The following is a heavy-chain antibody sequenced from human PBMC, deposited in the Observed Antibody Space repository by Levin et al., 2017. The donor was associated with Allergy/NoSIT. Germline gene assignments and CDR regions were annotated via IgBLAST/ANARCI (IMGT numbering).Heavy chain of an antibody. D-gene: IGHD2-15*01. CDR2: INWDSSDI. J-gene: IGHJ4*02. Sequence: GGSLRLSCAASGFTFDHYAMHWVRQVPGKGLEWVSGINWDSSDIGYADSVRGRFTTSRDNAESYLYLQMNSLRAEDTAFYYCAKDGGSTKWYVDSWGQGTLVTVSS. CDR3: AKDGGSTKWYVDS. CDR1: GFTFDHYA. V-gene: IGHV3-9*01.